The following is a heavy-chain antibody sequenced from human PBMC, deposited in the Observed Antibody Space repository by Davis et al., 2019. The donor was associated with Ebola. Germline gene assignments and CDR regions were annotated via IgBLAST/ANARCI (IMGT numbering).Heavy chain of an antibody. CDR2: IIPIFGTA. V-gene: IGHV1-69*13. J-gene: IGHJ5*02. Sequence: AASVKVSCKASGGTFSSYAISWVRQAPGQGLEWMGGIIPIFGTANYAQKFQGRVTITADESTSTAYMELSSLRSEDTAVYYCARDIAAAPNWFDPWGQGTLVTVSS. CDR1: GGTFSSYA. D-gene: IGHD6-13*01. CDR3: ARDIAAAPNWFDP.